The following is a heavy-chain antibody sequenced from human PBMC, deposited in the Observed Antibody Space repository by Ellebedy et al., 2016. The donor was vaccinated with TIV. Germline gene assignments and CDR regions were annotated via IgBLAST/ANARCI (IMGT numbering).Heavy chain of an antibody. CDR3: AKTYPWYSSSWHYYFDY. CDR1: GFTLSSYA. J-gene: IGHJ4*02. D-gene: IGHD6-13*01. CDR2: ISGSGGST. V-gene: IGHV3-23*01. Sequence: GESLKISXAASGFTLSSYAMSWVRQAPGKGLEWVSAISGSGGSTYYADSVKGRFTISRDNSKNTLYLQMNSLRAEDTAVYYCAKTYPWYSSSWHYYFDYWGQGTLVTVSS.